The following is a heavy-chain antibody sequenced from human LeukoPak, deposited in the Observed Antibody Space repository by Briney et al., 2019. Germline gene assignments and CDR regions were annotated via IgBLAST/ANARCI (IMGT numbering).Heavy chain of an antibody. V-gene: IGHV3-23*01. J-gene: IGHJ4*02. Sequence: GGSLRLSCAASGFTFSSYAMSWVRQAPGKGLEWVSGLSGSGYSTYYADSVKGRFTISRDNAKNTLYLQMNTLRVEDTAVYYCARGSWSAADTNIDYWGQGTLVTVSS. CDR3: ARGSWSAADTNIDY. D-gene: IGHD6-13*01. CDR2: LSGSGYST. CDR1: GFTFSSYA.